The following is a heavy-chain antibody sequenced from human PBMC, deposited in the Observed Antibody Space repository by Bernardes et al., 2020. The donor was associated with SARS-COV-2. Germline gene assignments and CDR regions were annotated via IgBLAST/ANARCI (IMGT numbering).Heavy chain of an antibody. CDR3: AREAFCTSVSCWGWFAP. V-gene: IGHV3-21*06. J-gene: IGHJ5*02. Sequence: GGSLRLSCTASGFTFNYYSMNWVRQAPGKGLEWVSSISGSGGSIYYADSVKGRFTISRDNAKNSLFLQMDSLRAEDTGVYYCAREAFCTSVSCWGWFAPWGQGTLVTVSS. CDR1: GFTFNYYS. D-gene: IGHD2-2*01. CDR2: ISGSGGSI.